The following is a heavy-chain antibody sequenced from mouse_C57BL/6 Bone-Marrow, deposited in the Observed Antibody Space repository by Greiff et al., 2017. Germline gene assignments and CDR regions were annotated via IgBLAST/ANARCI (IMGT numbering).Heavy chain of an antibody. Sequence: QVQLQQPGTELVKPGASVKLSCKASGYTFTSYWMHWVKQRPGQGLEWIGDIYPGSGSTNYNEKFKSKATLTVDTSSSTAYMQLSSLTSEDSAVYYCAPHYYGSSLDYWGQGTTLTVSS. CDR2: IYPGSGST. J-gene: IGHJ2*01. V-gene: IGHV1-55*01. D-gene: IGHD1-1*01. CDR1: GYTFTSYW. CDR3: APHYYGSSLDY.